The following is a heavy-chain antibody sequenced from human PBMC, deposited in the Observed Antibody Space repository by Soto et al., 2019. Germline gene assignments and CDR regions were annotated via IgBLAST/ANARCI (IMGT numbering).Heavy chain of an antibody. J-gene: IGHJ5*02. Sequence: QVPLVQSGAEVKKPGSSVPVSCKASGGTFSSYAIHWVRQAPGQGLGWMGGIIPMYGPAKYAQRFQGRVTITADESTTTVYMELTSLTSQDTAVYYCARVTSMVRGVIDNWFDPWGHGTLVTVSS. D-gene: IGHD3-10*01. CDR3: ARVTSMVRGVIDNWFDP. V-gene: IGHV1-69*01. CDR1: GGTFSSYA. CDR2: IIPMYGPA.